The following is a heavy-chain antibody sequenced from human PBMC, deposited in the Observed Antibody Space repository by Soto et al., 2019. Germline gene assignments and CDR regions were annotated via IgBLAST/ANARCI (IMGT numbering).Heavy chain of an antibody. J-gene: IGHJ4*02. CDR1: GFTFSSYA. CDR3: ARDPQPRLQYLNDFDY. CDR2: ITYDGSNK. V-gene: IGHV3-30-3*01. D-gene: IGHD4-4*01. Sequence: PGGSLRLSCAAPGFTFSSYAMHWVRQAPGKGLEWVAVITYDGSNKYYADSVKGRFTISRDNSKNTLYLQMNSLRAEDTAVYYCARDPQPRLQYLNDFDYWGQGTLVTVSS.